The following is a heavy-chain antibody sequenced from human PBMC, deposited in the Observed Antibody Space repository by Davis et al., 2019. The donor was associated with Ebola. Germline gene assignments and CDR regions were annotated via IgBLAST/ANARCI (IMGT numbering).Heavy chain of an antibody. Sequence: AASVKVSCKASGGTFSGLAITWVRHAPGQGLEWMGWISAYNGNTNYAQKFQGRVTITRDTSASTAYMELSSLRSEDTAVYYCARHSSSWVDWFDPWGQGTLVTVSS. V-gene: IGHV1-18*01. D-gene: IGHD6-13*01. CDR3: ARHSSSWVDWFDP. CDR1: GGTFSGLA. CDR2: ISAYNGNT. J-gene: IGHJ5*02.